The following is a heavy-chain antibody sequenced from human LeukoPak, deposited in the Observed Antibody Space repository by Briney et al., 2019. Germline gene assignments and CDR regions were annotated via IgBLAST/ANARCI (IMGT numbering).Heavy chain of an antibody. D-gene: IGHD3-10*01. CDR2: IYHSGST. CDR3: ARQHSGRSPGSFDP. V-gene: IGHV4-38-2*02. Sequence: KASETLSLTCTVSGYSISSGYYWGWIRQPPGKGLEWIGSIYHSGSTYYNPSLKSRVTISVDTSKNQFSLKLSSVTAADTAVYYCARQHSGRSPGSFDPWGQGTLVTVSS. J-gene: IGHJ5*02. CDR1: GYSISSGYY.